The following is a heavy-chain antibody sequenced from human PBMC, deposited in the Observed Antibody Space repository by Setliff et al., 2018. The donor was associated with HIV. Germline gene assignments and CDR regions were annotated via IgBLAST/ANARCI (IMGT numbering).Heavy chain of an antibody. Sequence: PSETLSLTCTVAGGSISSGSYYWSWIRQPAGKGLEWIGHIYTSGSTNYNPSPKSRVTISVDTSKNQFSLKLSSVTAADTAVYYCARDFDSWVTGTTGSHWGQGTLVTVSS. D-gene: IGHD1-7*01. CDR1: GGSISSGSYY. J-gene: IGHJ4*02. CDR2: IYTSGST. CDR3: ARDFDSWVTGTTGSH. V-gene: IGHV4-61*09.